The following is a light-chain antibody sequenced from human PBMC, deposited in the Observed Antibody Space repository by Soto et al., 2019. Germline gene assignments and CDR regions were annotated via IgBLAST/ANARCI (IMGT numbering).Light chain of an antibody. V-gene: IGLV2-8*01. CDR3: SSFAGSNNLV. Sequence: QSVLTQPPSASGSPGQSVTISCTGTSSDVGGFNYVSWFRQHHGKAPTLIIYEVTERPSGVPDRFSGSKSGNTASLTVSGLQAEDEADYYCSSFAGSNNLVFGGGTKVTVL. J-gene: IGLJ3*02. CDR1: SSDVGGFNY. CDR2: EVT.